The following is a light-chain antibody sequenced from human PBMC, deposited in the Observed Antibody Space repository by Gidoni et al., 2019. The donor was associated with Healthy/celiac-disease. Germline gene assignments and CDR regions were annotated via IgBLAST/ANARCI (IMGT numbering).Light chain of an antibody. V-gene: IGKV1-39*01. CDR1: QSISSY. Sequence: DIQMTQSPSSLSACVGDRVTITCRASQSISSYLNWYQQKPGKAPKLLIYAASSLQSGVPSRFSGSGSGTDFTLTISSLQPEEFATYYCQQSYSTPPLTFGGGTKVEIK. CDR2: AAS. J-gene: IGKJ4*01. CDR3: QQSYSTPPLT.